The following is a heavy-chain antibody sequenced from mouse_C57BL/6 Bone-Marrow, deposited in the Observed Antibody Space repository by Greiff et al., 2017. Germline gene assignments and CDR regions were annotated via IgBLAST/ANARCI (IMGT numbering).Heavy chain of an antibody. V-gene: IGHV1-69*01. CDR2: IDPSDSYT. J-gene: IGHJ2*01. CDR1: GYTFTSYW. Sequence: QVQLQQPGAELVMPGASVKLSCKASGYTFTSYWMHWVKQRPGQGLEWIGEIDPSDSYTNYNQKFKGNSTLTVDTSSSTAYMQLSSLTSEDSAVYYCARGGGTLDYWGQGTTLTVSS. D-gene: IGHD4-1*01. CDR3: ARGGGTLDY.